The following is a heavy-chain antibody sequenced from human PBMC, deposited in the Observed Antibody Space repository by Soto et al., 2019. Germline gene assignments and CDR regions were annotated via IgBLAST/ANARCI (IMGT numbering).Heavy chain of an antibody. Sequence: GSLRLSCAASGFTFSSYGMHWVRQATGKGLEWVAVIWYDGSNKYYADSVKGRFTISRDNSKNTLYLQMNSLRAEDTAVYYCARDYDSSGYPRYYFDYWGQGTLVTVSS. CDR3: ARDYDSSGYPRYYFDY. D-gene: IGHD3-22*01. J-gene: IGHJ4*02. CDR2: IWYDGSNK. CDR1: GFTFSSYG. V-gene: IGHV3-33*01.